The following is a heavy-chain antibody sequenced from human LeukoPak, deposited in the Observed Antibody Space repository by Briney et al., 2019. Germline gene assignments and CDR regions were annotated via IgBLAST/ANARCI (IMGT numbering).Heavy chain of an antibody. CDR1: GLIFSDSD. CDR2: IRSKRNNYAT. D-gene: IGHD3-10*01. V-gene: IGHV3-73*01. J-gene: IGHJ6*02. CDR3: RYHYGSEDSPPMDV. Sequence: PGGSLRLSCATTGLIFSDSDINWVRQSSGKGPEWVARIRSKRNNYATAYAASVKGRFAISREDSKSTAYLQMNSLNSEDAAVYYCRYHYGSEDSPPMDVWGQGTTVTVSS.